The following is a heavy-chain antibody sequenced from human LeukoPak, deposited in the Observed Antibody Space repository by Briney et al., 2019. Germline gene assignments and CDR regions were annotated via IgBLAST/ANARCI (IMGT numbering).Heavy chain of an antibody. CDR2: IIPILGIA. D-gene: IGHD2-21*01. CDR1: GGTFSSYT. J-gene: IGHJ3*02. CDR3: ARGLYCGGDCYVDAFDI. V-gene: IGHV1-69*02. Sequence: SVKVSCKASGGTFSSYTISWVRQAPGQGLEWMGRIIPILGIANYAQRFQGRVTITADKSTSTAYMELSSLRSEDTAVYYCARGLYCGGDCYVDAFDIWGQGTMVTVSS.